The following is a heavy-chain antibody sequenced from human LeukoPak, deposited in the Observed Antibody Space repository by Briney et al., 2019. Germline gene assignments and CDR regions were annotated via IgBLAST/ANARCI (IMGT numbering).Heavy chain of an antibody. J-gene: IGHJ6*03. V-gene: IGHV4-4*07. CDR1: GGSISSYY. CDR2: IYTTGST. Sequence: PSETLSLTCTVSGGSISSYYCSWIRQPAGKGLEWIGRIYTTGSTNYNPSLKGRVTMSVDTSKNQFSLRLSSVTAADTAVYYCARSAKLRVYYYYMDVWGKGTTVTVSS. CDR3: ARSAKLRVYYYYMDV. D-gene: IGHD1-26*01.